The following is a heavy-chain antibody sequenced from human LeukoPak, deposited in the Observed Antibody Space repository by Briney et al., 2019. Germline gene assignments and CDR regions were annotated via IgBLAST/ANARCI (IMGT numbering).Heavy chain of an antibody. CDR2: IYYSGST. CDR1: GGSFSGYY. J-gene: IGHJ4*02. D-gene: IGHD4-17*01. Sequence: SETLSLTCAVYGGSFSGYYWSWIRQPPGKGLEWIGYIYYSGSTNYNPSLKSRVTISVDTSKNQFSLKLSSVTAADTAVYYCARGDGDSNPLPFDYWGQGTLVTVSS. V-gene: IGHV4-59*01. CDR3: ARGDGDSNPLPFDY.